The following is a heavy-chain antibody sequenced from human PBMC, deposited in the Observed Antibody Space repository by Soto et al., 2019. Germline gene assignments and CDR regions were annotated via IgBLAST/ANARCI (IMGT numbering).Heavy chain of an antibody. V-gene: IGHV3-30-3*01. CDR1: GFTFSSYA. CDR2: ISYDGSNK. J-gene: IGHJ6*02. Sequence: PGGSLRLSCAASGFTFSSYAMHWGRQAPGKGLEWVAVISYDGSNKYYADSVKGRFTISRDNSKNTLYLQMNSLRAEDTAVYYCATHSIAVAGYSLFYYYCYGIDVWGRGTTVTVSS. D-gene: IGHD6-19*01. CDR3: ATHSIAVAGYSLFYYYCYGIDV.